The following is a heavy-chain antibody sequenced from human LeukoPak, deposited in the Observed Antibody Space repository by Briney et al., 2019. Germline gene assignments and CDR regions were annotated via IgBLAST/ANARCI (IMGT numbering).Heavy chain of an antibody. D-gene: IGHD3-3*01. V-gene: IGHV1-18*01. CDR1: GYTFTSYG. J-gene: IGHJ4*02. CDR2: ISPYNGNT. Sequence: ASVTVSCKASGYTFTSYGISWVRQAPGQGLEWMGWISPYNGNTNYAQKLQGRVTMTTDTSTSTAYMDLRSLRSDDTAVYYCARDHSPVLRFLEWLLIWGQGTLVTVSS. CDR3: ARDHSPVLRFLEWLLI.